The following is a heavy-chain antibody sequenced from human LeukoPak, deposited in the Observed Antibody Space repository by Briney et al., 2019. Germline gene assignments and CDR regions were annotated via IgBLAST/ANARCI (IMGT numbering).Heavy chain of an antibody. D-gene: IGHD6-25*01. CDR1: GVSISSYY. CDR2: VHYSGST. J-gene: IGHJ5*02. V-gene: IGHV4-59*01. Sequence: PSETLSLTCTVSGVSISSYYWNWIRQPPGKGLEWIGYVHYSGSTNFNPSLKSRVTMSVDTSKNHLSLKLSSVTAADSAVYYCARDSGAPLAWFAPWGQGTLVTVSS. CDR3: ARDSGAPLAWFAP.